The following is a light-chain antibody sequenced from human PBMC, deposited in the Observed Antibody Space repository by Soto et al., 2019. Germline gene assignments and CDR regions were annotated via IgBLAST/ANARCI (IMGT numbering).Light chain of an antibody. CDR3: CSYAGSLGV. J-gene: IGLJ1*01. CDR1: SSDVGGYNY. Sequence: QSVLTQPRSVSGSPGQSVTISCTGTSSDVGGYNYVSWYQQHPGKAPKLMIYDVSKRPSGVPDRFSGSKSGNTASLTISGLQAEDEADYYCCSYAGSLGVFGTGTKVTV. CDR2: DVS. V-gene: IGLV2-11*01.